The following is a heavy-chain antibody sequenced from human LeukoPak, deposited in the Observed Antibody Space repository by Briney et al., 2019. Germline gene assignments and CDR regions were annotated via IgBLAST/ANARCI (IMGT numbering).Heavy chain of an antibody. CDR3: ATDQSGGYFNDAFDI. Sequence: SVKVSCKASGFTFTSSAMQWVRQARGQRLEWIGWIVVGRGNTDYAQKFQERVTITRDMSTSTVYMEVSGLRSEDTAVYYCATDQSGGYFNDAFDIWGQGTMVTVSS. CDR2: IVVGRGNT. J-gene: IGHJ3*02. CDR1: GFTFTSSA. D-gene: IGHD2-15*01. V-gene: IGHV1-58*02.